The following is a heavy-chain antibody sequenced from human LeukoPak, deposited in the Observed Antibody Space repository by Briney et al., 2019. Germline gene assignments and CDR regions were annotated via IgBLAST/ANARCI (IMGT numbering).Heavy chain of an antibody. CDR3: ARGPVEAVYGVSTED. J-gene: IGHJ6*02. CDR2: MNPNSGNT. CDR1: GYTFTGYY. Sequence: ASVKVSCKASGYTFTGYYMHWVRQAPGQGLEWMGWMNPNSGNTGHAQKFQGRVSLTRDTSISTAYMELSSLRSDDTAVYYCARGPVEAVYGVSTEDWGQGTTVTVSS. D-gene: IGHD1-26*01. V-gene: IGHV1-8*02.